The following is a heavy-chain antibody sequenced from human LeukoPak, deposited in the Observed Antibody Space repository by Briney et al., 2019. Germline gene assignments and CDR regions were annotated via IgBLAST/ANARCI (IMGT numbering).Heavy chain of an antibody. J-gene: IGHJ4*01. CDR1: GGSFSGYY. Sequence: PSETLSLTCAVYGGSFSGYYWSWIRQPPGKGLEWIGEINHSGSTNYNPSLKSRVTISVDTSKNQFSLKLSSVTAADTAVYYCARHSRTYYDILTGPYGGHFDYWGHRTLVTVSS. V-gene: IGHV4-34*01. D-gene: IGHD3-9*01. CDR2: INHSGST. CDR3: ARHSRTYYDILTGPYGGHFDY.